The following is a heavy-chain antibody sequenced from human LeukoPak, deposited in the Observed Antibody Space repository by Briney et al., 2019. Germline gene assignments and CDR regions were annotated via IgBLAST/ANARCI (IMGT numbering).Heavy chain of an antibody. D-gene: IGHD3-10*01. V-gene: IGHV3-74*01. CDR3: ARVKSSGSPPYYYYYYMDV. CDR2: INSDGSST. CDR1: GFTFSSYW. J-gene: IGHJ6*03. Sequence: GGSLRLSCAASGFTFSSYWMHWVRQAPGKGLVWVSRINSDGSSTSYADSVKGRFTISRDNAKNTLYLQMNSLRAEDTAVYYCARVKSSGSPPYYYYYYMDVWGKGTTVTISS.